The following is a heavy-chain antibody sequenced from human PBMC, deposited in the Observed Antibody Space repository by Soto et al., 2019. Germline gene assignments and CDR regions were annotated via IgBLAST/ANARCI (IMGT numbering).Heavy chain of an antibody. CDR3: ARGYYYGSGSSYYYYYGMDV. CDR2: IYHSGST. CDR1: GGSISSSNW. D-gene: IGHD3-10*01. J-gene: IGHJ6*02. V-gene: IGHV4-4*02. Sequence: SETLSLTCAVSGGSISSSNWWSWVRQPPGKGLEWIGEIYHSGSTNYNPSLKSRVPISVDKSKNQFSLKLSSVTAADTAVYFCARGYYYGSGSSYYYYYGMDVWGQGTTVTVSS.